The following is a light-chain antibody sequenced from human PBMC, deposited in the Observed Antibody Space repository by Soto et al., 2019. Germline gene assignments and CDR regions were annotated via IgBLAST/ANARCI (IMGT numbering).Light chain of an antibody. CDR3: CSYAGSSIVV. CDR1: SSDVGSYNL. J-gene: IGLJ2*01. V-gene: IGLV2-23*01. CDR2: EGS. Sequence: QSVLTQPASGSGSPGQSITISCTGTSSDVGSYNLVSWYQQHPGKAPKLMIYEGSKRPSGVSNRFSGSKSGNTASLTISGLQAEDEADYYCCSYAGSSIVVFGGGTKLTVL.